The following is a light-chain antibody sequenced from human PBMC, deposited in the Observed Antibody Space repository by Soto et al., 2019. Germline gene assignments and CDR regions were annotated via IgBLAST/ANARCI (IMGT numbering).Light chain of an antibody. CDR2: EGT. CDR1: NSDVGGYNR. CDR3: CSFAGGRTFR. J-gene: IGLJ2*01. Sequence: QSVPTQPASVSGSPGQSITISCTGTNSDVGGYNRVSWYQQHPGEAPKLLIYEGTTRPSGISNRFSGSKSGNTASLTISGLQTEDEADYFCCSFAGGRTFRFGGGTKLTVL. V-gene: IGLV2-23*03.